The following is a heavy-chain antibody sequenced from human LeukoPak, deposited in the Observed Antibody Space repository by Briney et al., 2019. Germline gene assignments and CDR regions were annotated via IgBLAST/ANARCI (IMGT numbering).Heavy chain of an antibody. Sequence: GGSLRLSCAASGFTFSDYYMSWIRQAPGKGLEWVSYITSSGSTIYYADSVKGRFTISRDNAKNSLYLQMNSLRAEDTAVYYCARPYHYYYDSSGYTWGQGTLVTVSS. CDR3: ARPYHYYYDSSGYT. V-gene: IGHV3-11*01. D-gene: IGHD3-22*01. CDR1: GFTFSDYY. J-gene: IGHJ5*02. CDR2: ITSSGSTI.